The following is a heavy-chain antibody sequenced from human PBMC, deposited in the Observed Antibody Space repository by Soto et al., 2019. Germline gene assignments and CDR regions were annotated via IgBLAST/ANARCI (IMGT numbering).Heavy chain of an antibody. CDR1: GFTFSSYA. CDR3: ARDDIAAAGPSGGYHYYYGMDV. Sequence: QVQLVESGGGVVQPGRSLRLSCAASGFTFSSYAMHWVRQAPGKGLEWVAVISYDESNKYYADTVKGRFTISRDNSKNTLYLQMNSLRAEDTSVYYCARDDIAAAGPSGGYHYYYGMDVWGQGTTVTVSS. CDR2: ISYDESNK. J-gene: IGHJ6*02. D-gene: IGHD6-13*01. V-gene: IGHV3-30-3*01.